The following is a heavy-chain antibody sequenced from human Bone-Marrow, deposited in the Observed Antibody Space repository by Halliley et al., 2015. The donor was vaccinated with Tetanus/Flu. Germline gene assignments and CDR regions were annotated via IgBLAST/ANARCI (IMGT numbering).Heavy chain of an antibody. Sequence: LEWMGRIDPSASYTNYNPSFQGHVTMSVDKSINTAYLQWSSLKASDTAIYYCARRRGYPLEYWGQGSLVSVSS. CDR2: IDPSASYT. CDR3: ARRRGYPLEY. V-gene: IGHV5-10-1*01. D-gene: IGHD2-2*01. J-gene: IGHJ4*02.